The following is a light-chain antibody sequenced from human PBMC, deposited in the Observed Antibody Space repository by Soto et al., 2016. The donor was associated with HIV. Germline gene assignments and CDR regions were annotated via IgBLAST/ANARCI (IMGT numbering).Light chain of an antibody. CDR2: GAS. CDR1: QGVSTY. V-gene: IGKV1-39*01. J-gene: IGKJ1*01. CDR3: QQSSRTPRT. Sequence: DIQLTQSPSFLSASVGDRVTITCRASQGVSTYLAWYQQKPGKAPKLLIYGASTLQSGVPSRFSGRGSGTDFTLTISSLQHEDLATYYCQQSSRTPRTFGQGTKVEIK.